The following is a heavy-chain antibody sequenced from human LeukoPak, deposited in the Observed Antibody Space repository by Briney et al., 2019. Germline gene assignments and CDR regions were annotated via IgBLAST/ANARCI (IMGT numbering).Heavy chain of an antibody. CDR3: ARSTMVRGGWIDY. J-gene: IGHJ4*02. CDR2: SYYSGIT. Sequence: PSGTLSLTCTVSGGSLTNYYWSWIRQPPGKGLEWIGHSYYSGITNYNPSLKSRVTISVDTSKNQFSLRLSSVTAAGTAVYYCARSTMVRGGWIDYWGQGTLVTVSS. D-gene: IGHD3-10*01. V-gene: IGHV4-59*01. CDR1: GGSLTNYY.